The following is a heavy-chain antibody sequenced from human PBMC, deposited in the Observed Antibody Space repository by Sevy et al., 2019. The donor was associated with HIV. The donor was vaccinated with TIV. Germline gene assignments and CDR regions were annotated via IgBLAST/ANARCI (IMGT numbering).Heavy chain of an antibody. CDR3: ARDLGRDTASRMDV. D-gene: IGHD5-18*01. J-gene: IGHJ6*02. Sequence: SETLSLTCTVSGGSISSGGYYWSWIRQHPGKGLEWIGYIYYSGSTYYNPSLKSRVTISVDTSKNQFSLKLSSVTAADTAVYYCARDLGRDTASRMDVWGQGTTVTVSS. CDR1: GGSISSGGYY. CDR2: IYYSGST. V-gene: IGHV4-31*03.